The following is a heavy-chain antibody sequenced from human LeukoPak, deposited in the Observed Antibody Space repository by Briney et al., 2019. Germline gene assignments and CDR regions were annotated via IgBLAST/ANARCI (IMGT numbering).Heavy chain of an antibody. CDR2: ISSNGGST. V-gene: IGHV3-64*01. D-gene: IGHD4-11*01. Sequence: GGSLRLSCAASGFTFCGYAMNWVRQAPGKGLEYVSVISSNGGSTYYANSVEGRFTISRDNSKNTLYLQMGSLRAEAMAVYYCARTMDYRTLDYWGQGTLVTVSS. J-gene: IGHJ4*02. CDR3: ARTMDYRTLDY. CDR1: GFTFCGYA.